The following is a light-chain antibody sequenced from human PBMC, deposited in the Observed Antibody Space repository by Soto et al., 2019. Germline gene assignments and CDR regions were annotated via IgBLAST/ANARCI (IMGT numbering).Light chain of an antibody. CDR1: QSLSSY. Sequence: EIVLTQSPATLSLSPGERATLSCRASQSLSSYLAWYQQKPGQAPRLLIYDASNRAPGIPARFSGSGSGTDFTLTISSLEPEDFALYYCQQRSNRPPFTFGPGTKVDIK. V-gene: IGKV3-11*01. CDR3: QQRSNRPPFT. CDR2: DAS. J-gene: IGKJ3*01.